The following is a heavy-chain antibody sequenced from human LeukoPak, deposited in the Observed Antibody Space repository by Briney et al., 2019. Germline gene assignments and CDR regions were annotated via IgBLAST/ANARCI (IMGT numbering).Heavy chain of an antibody. V-gene: IGHV3-30*18. Sequence: GRSLRLSCGASGFIFSSYGIHWVRQAPGKGLEWVAVISYDGRNKYYADSVKGRFTISRDNSKNTLYLQMNSLRAEDTAVYYCAKDEDGYNSVYFQHWGQGTLVTVSS. CDR2: ISYDGRNK. CDR1: GFIFSSYG. CDR3: AKDEDGYNSVYFQH. J-gene: IGHJ1*01. D-gene: IGHD5-24*01.